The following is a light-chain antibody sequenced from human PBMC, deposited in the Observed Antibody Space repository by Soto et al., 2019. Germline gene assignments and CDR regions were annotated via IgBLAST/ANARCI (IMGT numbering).Light chain of an antibody. Sequence: SVLTQPASVSGSPGQSITISCTGTSSDVGDYPYVSWYQQHPGKVPKLIIYEVTNRPSGVTSRFSGSKSENTASLTISGLQAEDEADYYCSSYSATNTLVFGSGTKVTV. CDR1: SSDVGDYPY. J-gene: IGLJ1*01. CDR2: EVT. CDR3: SSYSATNTLV. V-gene: IGLV2-14*01.